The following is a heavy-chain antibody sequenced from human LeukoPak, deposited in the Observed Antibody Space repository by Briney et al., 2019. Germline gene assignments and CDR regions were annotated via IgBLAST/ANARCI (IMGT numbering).Heavy chain of an antibody. CDR1: GFTFSSYA. CDR2: ISGSGGSR. V-gene: IGHV3-23*01. J-gene: IGHJ4*02. Sequence: GGSLRLSCAASGFTFSSYAMSWVHQAPGKGLEWVSAISGSGGSRYYADSVKGRFTISRDNTKNTLYLQMNSLRAEDTAVYYCAKSMEWLLFLSHFDYWGQGTLVTVSS. D-gene: IGHD3-3*01. CDR3: AKSMEWLLFLSHFDY.